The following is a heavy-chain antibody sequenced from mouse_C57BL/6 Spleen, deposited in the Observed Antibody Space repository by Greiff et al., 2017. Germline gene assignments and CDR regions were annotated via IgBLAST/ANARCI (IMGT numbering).Heavy chain of an antibody. CDR2: IYPGDGDT. D-gene: IGHD4-1*01. V-gene: IGHV1-82*01. CDR3: ARGPGYFDY. Sequence: QVQLKESGPELVKPGASVKISCKASGYAFSSSWMNWVKQRPGKGLEWIGRIYPGDGDTNYNGKFKGKATLTADKSSSTAYMQLSSLTSEDSAVYFCARGPGYFDYWGQGTTLTVSS. J-gene: IGHJ2*01. CDR1: GYAFSSSW.